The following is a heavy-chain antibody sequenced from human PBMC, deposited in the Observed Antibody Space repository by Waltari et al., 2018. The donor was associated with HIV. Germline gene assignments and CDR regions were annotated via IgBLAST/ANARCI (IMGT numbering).Heavy chain of an antibody. D-gene: IGHD3-16*01. Sequence: VQLVESGGDLAQPGGSLRLACAAFGFIFSNYWMNWVRQAPGEGLVWVSRIRPDGRSTDYADSVKGRFTISRDNAKNTLYLQMNSLRVEDTAVYYCARDNWGYDYWGRGTLVTVSS. CDR2: IRPDGRST. V-gene: IGHV3-74*01. J-gene: IGHJ4*02. CDR1: GFIFSNYW. CDR3: ARDNWGYDY.